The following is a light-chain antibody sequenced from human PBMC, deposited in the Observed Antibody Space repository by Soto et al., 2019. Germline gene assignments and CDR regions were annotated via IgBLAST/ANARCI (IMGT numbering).Light chain of an antibody. Sequence: EVVMTQSPGTLSVSLGESATLSCRASQSVDGYLAWYQQKPGQAPRLLIYGASTRAAGIPDRFSGSGSGTDFTLTITRLEPEDSAVYFCQQYTGPPTTFGQGTRLEIK. CDR3: QQYTGPPTT. V-gene: IGKV3-20*01. J-gene: IGKJ5*01. CDR2: GAS. CDR1: QSVDGY.